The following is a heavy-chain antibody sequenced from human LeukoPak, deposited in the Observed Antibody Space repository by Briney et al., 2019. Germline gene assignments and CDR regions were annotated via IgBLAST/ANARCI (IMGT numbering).Heavy chain of an antibody. V-gene: IGHV4-59*01. CDR1: GGSINNYY. CDR2: IYYSGSA. CDR3: ARNGDYYEKSGYYYLFDF. D-gene: IGHD3-22*01. Sequence: SETLSLTCTVSGGSINNYYWSWIRQPPGKGLEYIGYIYYSGSANYNPSLKSRVTISVDPSKDQFSLKLSSVTAADTAVYYCARNGDYYEKSGYYYLFDFWGQGTLVTVSS. J-gene: IGHJ4*02.